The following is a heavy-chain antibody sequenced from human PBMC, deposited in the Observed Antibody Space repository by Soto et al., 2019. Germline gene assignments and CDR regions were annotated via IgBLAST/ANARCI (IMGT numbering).Heavy chain of an antibody. J-gene: IGHJ6*02. CDR2: IIPIFGTA. CDR3: ARGVDIVVVPAAMEDYYGMDV. D-gene: IGHD2-2*01. CDR1: GGTFSSYA. V-gene: IGHV1-69*13. Sequence: SVKVSCKASGGTFSSYAISWVRQAPGQGLEWMGGIIPIFGTANYAQKFQGRVTITADESTSTAYMELSSLRSEDTAVYYCARGVDIVVVPAAMEDYYGMDVWGQGTTVTVSS.